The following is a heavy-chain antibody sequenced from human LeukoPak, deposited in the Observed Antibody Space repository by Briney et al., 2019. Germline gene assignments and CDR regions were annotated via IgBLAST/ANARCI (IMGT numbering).Heavy chain of an antibody. J-gene: IGHJ3*02. CDR1: GFTFSSYS. CDR2: ISSSSSYI. V-gene: IGHV3-21*01. D-gene: IGHD2-15*01. CDR3: ARGGSAFDI. Sequence: GGSLRLSCVASGFTFSSYSINWVLQAPGKGVEWVSSISSSSSYIYYADSVKGRFTISRDNAKNSLYLQMNSLRAEDTAVYYCARGGSAFDIWGQGTMVTVSS.